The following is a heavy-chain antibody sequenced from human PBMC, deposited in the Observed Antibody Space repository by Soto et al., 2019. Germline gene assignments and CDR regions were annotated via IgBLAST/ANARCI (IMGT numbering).Heavy chain of an antibody. CDR3: ATALLYGDYESYYYYGMDV. Sequence: ASVKVSCKVSGYTLTELSMHWVRQAPGKGLEWMGGFDPEDGETIYAQKFQGRVTMTEDTSTDTAYMELSSLRSEDTAVFYFATALLYGDYESYYYYGMDVWGQGTTVTVSS. D-gene: IGHD4-17*01. J-gene: IGHJ6*02. V-gene: IGHV1-24*01. CDR1: GYTLTELS. CDR2: FDPEDGET.